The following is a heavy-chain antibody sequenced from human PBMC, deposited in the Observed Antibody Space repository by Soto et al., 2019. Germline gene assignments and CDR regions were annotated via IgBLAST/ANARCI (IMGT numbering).Heavy chain of an antibody. D-gene: IGHD2-15*01. J-gene: IGHJ4*02. CDR2: VIPNLGVT. CDR1: GGTLSSYT. Sequence: GASVKVSCKASGGTLSSYTFSWVRQAPGQGLEWMGGVIPNLGVTNYAKKFQGRFTIVVDTSTSTAYMELNSLRYEDTAVYYCARDKGYCSDTSCPDYDYWGQGTRVTVSS. CDR3: ARDKGYCSDTSCPDYDY. V-gene: IGHV1-69*10.